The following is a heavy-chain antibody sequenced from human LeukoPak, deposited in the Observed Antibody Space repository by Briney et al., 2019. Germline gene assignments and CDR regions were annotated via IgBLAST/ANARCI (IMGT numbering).Heavy chain of an antibody. Sequence: PSETLSLTCTVAGGSISSGDYYWSWIRQPPGKGLEWIGYTFYSGSTYYNPSLKSRVTISVDTSKNQFSLKLSSVSAADTAVYYCAREAPRSSGNSHWGQGTLVTVSS. CDR3: AREAPRSSGNSH. D-gene: IGHD4-23*01. V-gene: IGHV4-30-4*01. CDR2: TFYSGST. J-gene: IGHJ4*02. CDR1: GGSISSGDYY.